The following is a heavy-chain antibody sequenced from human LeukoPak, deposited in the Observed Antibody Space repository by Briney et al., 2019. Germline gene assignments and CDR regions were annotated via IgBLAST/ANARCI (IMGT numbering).Heavy chain of an antibody. V-gene: IGHV4-61*02. Sequence: TLSLTCTLSGGSISSGSYYWRCIRHPGGKGLEWIGRLYTSGSTNHSPSLKGRVTISVDTSKNHFSLKLSSVTATDTAVYYCSRMAAIFGVVVAFDIWGQGTMVTVSS. CDR3: SRMAAIFGVVVAFDI. CDR2: LYTSGST. CDR1: GGSISSGSYY. J-gene: IGHJ3*02. D-gene: IGHD3-3*01.